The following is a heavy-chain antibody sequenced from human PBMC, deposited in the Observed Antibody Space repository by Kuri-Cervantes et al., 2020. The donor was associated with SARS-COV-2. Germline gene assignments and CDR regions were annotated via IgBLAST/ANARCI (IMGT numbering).Heavy chain of an antibody. D-gene: IGHD1-1*01. J-gene: IGHJ3*02. V-gene: IGHV3-48*03. CDR1: GFTFSSYE. CDR3: AIIGTLYNFDAFDI. Sequence: GESLKISCAASGFTFSSYEMNWVRQAPGKGLEWVSYISSSGSTIYYADSVKGRFTISSDNAKNSLYLQMNSLRAEDTAVYYCAIIGTLYNFDAFDIWGQGTMVTVSS. CDR2: ISSSGSTI.